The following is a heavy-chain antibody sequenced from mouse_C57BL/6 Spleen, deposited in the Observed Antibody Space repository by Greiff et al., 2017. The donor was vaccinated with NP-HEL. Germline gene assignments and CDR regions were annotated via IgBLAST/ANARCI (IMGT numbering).Heavy chain of an antibody. J-gene: IGHJ3*01. D-gene: IGHD1-1*01. CDR2: FHPYNDDT. CDR1: GYTFTTYP. CDR3: ARPYYYGTRGFAY. Sequence: VKLVESGAELVKPGASVKMSCKASGYTFTTYPIEWMKQNHGKSLEWIGNFHPYNDDTKYNEKFKGKATLTVEKSSSTVYLELSRLTSDDSAVYYCARPYYYGTRGFAYWGQGTLVTVSA. V-gene: IGHV1-47*01.